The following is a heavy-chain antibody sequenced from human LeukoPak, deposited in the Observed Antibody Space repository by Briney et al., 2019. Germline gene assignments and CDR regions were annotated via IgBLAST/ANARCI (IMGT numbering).Heavy chain of an antibody. D-gene: IGHD2-15*01. J-gene: IGHJ6*04. CDR2: IIPIFGTA. V-gene: IGHV1-69*13. Sequence: SVKVSCKASGGTFISYAISWVRQAPGQGLEWMGGIIPIFGTANYAQKFQGRVTITADESTSTAYMELSSLRSEDTAVYYCASDHCSGGSCYPRYYYGMDVWGKGTTATVSS. CDR1: GGTFISYA. CDR3: ASDHCSGGSCYPRYYYGMDV.